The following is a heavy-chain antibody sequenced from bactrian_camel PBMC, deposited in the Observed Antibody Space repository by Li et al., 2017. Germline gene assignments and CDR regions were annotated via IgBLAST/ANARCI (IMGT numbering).Heavy chain of an antibody. Sequence: QLVESGGGSVQSGGSLRIACAASGFPFSTYGYDIHWVRQAPGNERELVSTIFSDGTTYYADSVKGRFIITQDNAKNTVYLQMNSLKSEDTALYYCAPVVSNYWGQGTQVTVS. D-gene: IGHD2*01. CDR3: APVVSNY. V-gene: IGHV3S10*01. CDR1: GFPFSTYGYD. CDR2: IFSDGTT. J-gene: IGHJ4*01.